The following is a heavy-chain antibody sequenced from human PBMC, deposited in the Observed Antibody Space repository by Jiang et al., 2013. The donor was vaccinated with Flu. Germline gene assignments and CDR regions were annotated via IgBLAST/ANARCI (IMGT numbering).Heavy chain of an antibody. V-gene: IGHV1-69*02. CDR2: IIPILGIA. J-gene: IGHJ6*02. D-gene: IGHD2-2*02. CDR1: GGTFSSYT. Sequence: GAEVKKPGSSVKVSCKASGGTFSSYTISWVRQAPGQGPEWMGRIIPILGIANYAQKFQGRVTITADKSTSTAYMELSSLRSEDTAVYYCARAQFAGYCSSTSCYKSSGYYGMDVWGQGATVTVSS. CDR3: ARAQFAGYCSSTSCYKSSGYYGMDV.